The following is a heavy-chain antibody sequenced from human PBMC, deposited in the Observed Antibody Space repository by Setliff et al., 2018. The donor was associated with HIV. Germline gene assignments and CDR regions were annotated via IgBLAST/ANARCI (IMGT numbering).Heavy chain of an antibody. CDR2: IRDKTSGGTA. J-gene: IGHJ6*02. Sequence: GGSLRLSCTGTGFTFGDYATTWFRQAPGKGLEWVGFIRDKTSGGTAEYAASVKGRFTLSRDDSKSVAYLQMNSLETDDTAVYYCIRGPWRTGMDVWGQGTTVTVSS. CDR3: IRGPWRTGMDV. CDR1: GFTFGDYA. V-gene: IGHV3-49*03. D-gene: IGHD5-12*01.